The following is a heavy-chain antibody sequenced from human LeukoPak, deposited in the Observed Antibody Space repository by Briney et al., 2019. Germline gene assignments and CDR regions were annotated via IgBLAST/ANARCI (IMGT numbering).Heavy chain of an antibody. V-gene: IGHV1-24*01. D-gene: IGHD3-9*01. CDR1: GYTLTELS. J-gene: IGHJ5*02. CDR2: FDPEDGET. Sequence: ASVKVSCKVSGYTLTELSMHWVRQAPGKGLEWMGGFDPEDGETIYAQKFQGRVTMTEDTSTDTAYMELSSLRSEDTAVYYCATAAVGRYENYFVRIKQNRNERDWFDPWGQGTLVTVSS. CDR3: ATAAVGRYENYFVRIKQNRNERDWFDP.